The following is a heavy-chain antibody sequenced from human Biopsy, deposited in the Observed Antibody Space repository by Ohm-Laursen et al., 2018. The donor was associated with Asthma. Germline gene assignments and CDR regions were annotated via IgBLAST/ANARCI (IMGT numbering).Heavy chain of an antibody. D-gene: IGHD2-21*02. CDR2: ITGSGGFT. CDR3: TRDRFYNSVTSESFYYGVDV. CDR1: GFTFSNYV. Sequence: SLRLSCTASGFTFSNYVMSWVRQAPGKGLEWVSSITGSGGFTYYADSVKGRFTISRDNFRNTVHLQMSSLRPEDSAVYYCTRDRFYNSVTSESFYYGVDVWGQGTTVTVSS. J-gene: IGHJ6*02. V-gene: IGHV3-23*01.